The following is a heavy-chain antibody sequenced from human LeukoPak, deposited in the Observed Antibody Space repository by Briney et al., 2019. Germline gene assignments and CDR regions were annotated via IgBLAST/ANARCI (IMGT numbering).Heavy chain of an antibody. J-gene: IGHJ5*02. CDR2: INPNSGGT. CDR1: RYTFTDYY. Sequence: ASVKVSCKASRYTFTDYYMHWVRQAPGQGLEWMGWINPNSGGTNYAQKFQGRVTMTRDTSISTAYMELSRLRSDDTAVYYCARGGWSLGYCSSSSCLDWFDPWGQGTLVTVSS. D-gene: IGHD2-2*01. CDR3: ARGGWSLGYCSSSSCLDWFDP. V-gene: IGHV1-2*02.